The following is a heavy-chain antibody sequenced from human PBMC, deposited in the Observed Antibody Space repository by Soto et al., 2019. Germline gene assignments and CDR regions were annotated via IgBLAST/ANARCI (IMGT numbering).Heavy chain of an antibody. V-gene: IGHV1-2*04. Sequence: ASVKVSCKASGYTFTSYYMHWVRQAPGQGLEWMGWINPNSGGTNYAQKFQGWVTMTRDTSISTAYMELSRLRSDDTAVYYCARDPYHVLMVNAPNLYGMDVWGQGTTVTVSS. CDR2: INPNSGGT. CDR1: GYTFTSYY. D-gene: IGHD2-8*01. CDR3: ARDPYHVLMVNAPNLYGMDV. J-gene: IGHJ6*02.